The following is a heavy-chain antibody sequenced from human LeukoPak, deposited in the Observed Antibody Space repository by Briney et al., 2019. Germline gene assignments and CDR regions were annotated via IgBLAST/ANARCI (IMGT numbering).Heavy chain of an antibody. CDR1: GFTFSSYA. J-gene: IGHJ5*02. Sequence: RGSMTLASPAYGFTFSSYAISWVRQPPGKGLEWESAISGLGGSTYYAGSVKGRLIPCRDNCKNTLYLQMNSLRAEDTAVYYCAKAGGLQWLDRNWFDPWGQGTLVTVSS. V-gene: IGHV3-23*01. CDR3: AKAGGLQWLDRNWFDP. D-gene: IGHD6-19*01. CDR2: ISGLGGST.